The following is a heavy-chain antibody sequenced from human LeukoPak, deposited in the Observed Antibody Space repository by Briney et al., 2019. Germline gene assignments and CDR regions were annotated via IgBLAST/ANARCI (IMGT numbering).Heavy chain of an antibody. CDR1: GYRFTSYC. Sequence: GESLKISCKGSGYRFTSYCIAWVRQMPGKGLEWMGIINPGDSHTTYSPSFRGQVTISADESITTAYLQWSSLKASDTAMYYCARGPSYYYMDVWGKGTTVTVSS. V-gene: IGHV5-51*01. CDR3: ARGPSYYYMDV. J-gene: IGHJ6*03. CDR2: INPGDSHT.